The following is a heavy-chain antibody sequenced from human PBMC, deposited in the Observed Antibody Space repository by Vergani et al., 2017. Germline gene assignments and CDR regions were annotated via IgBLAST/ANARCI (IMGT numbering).Heavy chain of an antibody. CDR3: TTDHHYDFWSGYFLTPQDY. CDR2: IKSKTDGGTT. J-gene: IGHJ4*02. V-gene: IGHV3-15*01. Sequence: EVQLVESGGGLVKPGGSLRLSCAASGFTFSNAWMSWVRQAPGKGLEWVGRIKSKTDGGTTDYAAPVKGRFTISRDDSKNTLYLQMNSLKTEDTAVYYCTTDHHYDFWSGYFLTPQDYWGQGTLVTVSS. D-gene: IGHD3-3*01. CDR1: GFTFSNAW.